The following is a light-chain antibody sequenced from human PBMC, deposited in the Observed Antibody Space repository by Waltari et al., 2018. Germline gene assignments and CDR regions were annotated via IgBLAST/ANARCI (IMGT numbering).Light chain of an antibody. V-gene: IGLV2-8*01. CDR3: TSYAGINNLV. J-gene: IGLJ1*01. Sequence: QSALTQPPSASGSPGQSVTISCTGTSNDVAGHHYVSWYQQYPGKVPKLLIYEVNKRPSGVPDRFSGSKSGNTASLTVSGLQAEDEATYYCTSYAGINNLVFGTGTKFTVL. CDR2: EVN. CDR1: SNDVAGHHY.